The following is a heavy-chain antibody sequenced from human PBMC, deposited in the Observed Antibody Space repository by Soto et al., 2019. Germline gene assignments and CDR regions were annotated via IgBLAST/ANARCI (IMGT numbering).Heavy chain of an antibody. CDR3: ARQFLPLVTPGSSAFDI. CDR2: ISYDGSNK. CDR1: GFTFSSYG. D-gene: IGHD4-4*01. Sequence: HVQLVESGGGVVQPGRSLRLSCAASGFTFSSYGIHWVRQAPGKGLEWVAVISYDGSNKHYADSVRGRFTISRDNSKNTMYLQMNSLRAEDTAVYYCARQFLPLVTPGSSAFDIWGQGTMVTVSS. J-gene: IGHJ3*02. V-gene: IGHV3-30-3*01.